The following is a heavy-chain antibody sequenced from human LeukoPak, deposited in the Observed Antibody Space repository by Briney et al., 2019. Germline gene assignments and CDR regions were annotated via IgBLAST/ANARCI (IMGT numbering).Heavy chain of an antibody. V-gene: IGHV4-61*01. D-gene: IGHD6-13*01. CDR1: GGSVSSGSYY. Sequence: SETLSLTCTVSGGSVSSGSYYWSWIRQPPGKGLEWIGQIYYSGSTNYNPSLKSRVTISLDTSKNQFSLKLNSVTAADTAVYYCARAMGGAGTVTDYWGQGTLVTVSS. CDR2: IYYSGST. CDR3: ARAMGGAGTVTDY. J-gene: IGHJ4*02.